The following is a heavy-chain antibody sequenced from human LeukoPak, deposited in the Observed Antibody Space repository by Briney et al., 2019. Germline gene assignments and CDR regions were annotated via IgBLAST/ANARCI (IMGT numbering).Heavy chain of an antibody. D-gene: IGHD3-9*01. J-gene: IGHJ4*02. CDR1: GFTFSSYS. CDR3: ASSLRYFDWTVFDY. CDR2: ISSSSSYI. V-gene: IGHV3-21*01. Sequence: PGGSLRLSCAASGFTFSSYSMNWVRQAPGKGLEWVSSISSSSSYIYYADSVKGRFTISRDNSKNTLYLQMNSLRAEDTAVYYCASSLRYFDWTVFDYWGQGTLVTVSS.